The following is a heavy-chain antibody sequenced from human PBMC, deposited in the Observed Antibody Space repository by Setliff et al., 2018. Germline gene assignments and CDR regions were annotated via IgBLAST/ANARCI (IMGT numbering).Heavy chain of an antibody. J-gene: IGHJ3*02. CDR3: ASPGRDNLDSPFDAFDI. V-gene: IGHV4-38-2*01. D-gene: IGHD3-3*01. CDR1: GYSISSGHF. Sequence: SETLSLTCGVSGYSISSGHFWGWIRQPPGKGLEWLGNIFHSGSTYYNPTLNSRVTISLDTSKNNFSLKLRSVTAEDSAVYYCASPGRDNLDSPFDAFDIWGQGTKVTVSS. CDR2: IFHSGST.